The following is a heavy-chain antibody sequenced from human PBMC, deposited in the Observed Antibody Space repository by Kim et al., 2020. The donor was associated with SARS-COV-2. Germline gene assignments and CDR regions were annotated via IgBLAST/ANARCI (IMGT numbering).Heavy chain of an antibody. D-gene: IGHD3-10*01. V-gene: IGHV4-39*01. CDR3: SRHVSGRQKYTWFDP. Sequence: SETLSLTCSVSGDSISSSSYYWGWIRQPPGKGLEWIGSIYYTGSTYYNPSLKSRVTISVDTSMNQFSLKLTSSTAADTAVYYCSRHVSGRQKYTWFDPWG. J-gene: IGHJ5*02. CDR2: IYYTGST. CDR1: GDSISSSSYY.